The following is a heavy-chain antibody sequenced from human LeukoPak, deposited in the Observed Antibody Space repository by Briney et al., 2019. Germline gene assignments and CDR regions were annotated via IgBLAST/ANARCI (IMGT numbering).Heavy chain of an antibody. CDR3: ARRGWWSSSWYTYYFDY. CDR1: GFTFSSYW. D-gene: IGHD6-13*01. CDR2: IKQDGSEK. V-gene: IGHV3-7*01. Sequence: QSGGSLRLSCAASGFTFSSYWMSWVRQAPGKGLEWVANIKQDGSEKYYVDSVKGRFTISRDNAKNSLYLQMNSLRAEDTAVYYCARRGWWSSSWYTYYFDYWGQGTLVTVSS. J-gene: IGHJ4*02.